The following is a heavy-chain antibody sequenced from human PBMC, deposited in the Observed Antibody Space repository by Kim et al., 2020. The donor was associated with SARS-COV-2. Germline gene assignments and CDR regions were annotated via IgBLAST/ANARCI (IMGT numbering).Heavy chain of an antibody. CDR2: IVVGSGNT. V-gene: IGHV1-58*02. Sequence: SVKVSCKASGFTFTSSAMQWVRQARGQRLEWIGWIVVGSGNTNYAQKFQERVTITRDMSTSTAYMELSSLRSEDTAVYYCAADPHGVRGVIGWGQGTTVTVSS. CDR1: GFTFTSSA. CDR3: AADPHGVRGVIG. D-gene: IGHD3-10*01. J-gene: IGHJ6*02.